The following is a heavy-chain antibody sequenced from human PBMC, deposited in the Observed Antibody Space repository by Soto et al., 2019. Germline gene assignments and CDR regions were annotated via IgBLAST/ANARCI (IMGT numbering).Heavy chain of an antibody. V-gene: IGHV4-59*01. D-gene: IGHD3-22*01. J-gene: IGHJ4*02. CDR3: ARGRYYYDSSGYQYYFDY. CDR1: GGSISSYY. Sequence: SEPLSLTCTVSGGSISSYYWSWIRQPTGKGLEWIGYIYYSGSTNYNPSLKSRVTISVDTSKNQFSLKLSSVTAADTAVYYCARGRYYYDSSGYQYYFDYWGQGTLVTVSS. CDR2: IYYSGST.